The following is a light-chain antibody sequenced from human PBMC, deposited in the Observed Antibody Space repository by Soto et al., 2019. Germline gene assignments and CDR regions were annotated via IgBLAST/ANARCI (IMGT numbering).Light chain of an antibody. Sequence: VEITQSPTTLYVSPGERATLSCRASQSVSSNLAWYQQKPGQAPRLLIYGASTRATGIPARFSGSGSGTEFTLTISSLQSEDFAVYYCQQYNNWPPTFGQGTKVDI. CDR3: QQYNNWPPT. CDR1: QSVSSN. J-gene: IGKJ1*01. CDR2: GAS. V-gene: IGKV3-15*01.